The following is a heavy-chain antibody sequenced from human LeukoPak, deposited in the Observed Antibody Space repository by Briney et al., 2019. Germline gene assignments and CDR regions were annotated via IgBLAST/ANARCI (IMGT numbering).Heavy chain of an antibody. CDR1: GFTFSAYG. V-gene: IGHV3-33*08. Sequence: GGSLRLSCAASGFTFSAYGMHWVRQAPGKGLEWVAIISYDGINKYYPDSVKGRFTISRDNAKNSLYLQMNSLRAEDTAVYYCARDRSADCWGQGTLVTVSS. CDR2: ISYDGINK. J-gene: IGHJ4*02. CDR3: ARDRSADC.